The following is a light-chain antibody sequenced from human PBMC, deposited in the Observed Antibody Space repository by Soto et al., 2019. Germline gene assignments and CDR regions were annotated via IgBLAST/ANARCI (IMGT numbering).Light chain of an antibody. CDR1: SSDVGGYNY. J-gene: IGLJ1*01. CDR3: SSYTSSSTLSYV. Sequence: SVLTQPASVSGSPGQSITISCTGTSSDVGGYNYVSWYQQHPGKAPKLMIYEVSNRPSGVSNRFSGSKSGNTASLTIPGLQAEDEADYYCSSYTSSSTLSYVFGTGTKVNVL. CDR2: EVS. V-gene: IGLV2-14*01.